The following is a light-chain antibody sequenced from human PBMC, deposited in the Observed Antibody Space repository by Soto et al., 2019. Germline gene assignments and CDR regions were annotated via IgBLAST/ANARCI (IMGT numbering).Light chain of an antibody. CDR2: RAP. Sequence: EIVLTQSPGTLSLSPGDTATLSCRASQSVSSSFLAWYQQKPGQAPRLLIYRAPTRATGIPDRFSGSGSGTDFTLTISRLEPEDFAVYYCQQYGSSFLYTFGQGTKLEIK. J-gene: IGKJ2*01. CDR3: QQYGSSFLYT. CDR1: QSVSSSF. V-gene: IGKV3-20*01.